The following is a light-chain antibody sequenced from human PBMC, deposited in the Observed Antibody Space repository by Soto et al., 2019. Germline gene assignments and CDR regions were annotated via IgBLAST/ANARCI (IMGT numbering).Light chain of an antibody. J-gene: IGKJ1*01. CDR3: EQDGSSPGT. V-gene: IGKV3-20*01. CDR2: ETS. CDR1: QSVRDSH. Sequence: EIVLTQSPGTLSLSPGERATLSCRASQSVRDSHLAWYQQKPGQAPSLLIYETSSRATGIPDRFRGSGSGTDFALTITGVEPEDGALSFCEQDGSSPGTFGQWTKVEI.